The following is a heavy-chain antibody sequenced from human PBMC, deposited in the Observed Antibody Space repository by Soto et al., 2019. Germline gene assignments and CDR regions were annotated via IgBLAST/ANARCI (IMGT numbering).Heavy chain of an antibody. D-gene: IGHD1-26*01. J-gene: IGHJ4*02. CDR3: AKALRGLYYFDY. CDR2: ISGSGGST. CDR1: GFTFSSYA. V-gene: IGHV3-23*01. Sequence: XESLRLSCAASGFTFSSYAMSWVRQAPGKGLEWVSAISGSGGSTYYADSVKGRFTISRDNSKNTLYLQMNSLRAEDTAVYYCAKALRGLYYFDYWGQGTLVTVSS.